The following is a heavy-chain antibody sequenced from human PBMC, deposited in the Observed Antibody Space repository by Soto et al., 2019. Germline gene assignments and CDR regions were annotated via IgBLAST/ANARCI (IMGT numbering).Heavy chain of an antibody. J-gene: IGHJ4*02. CDR3: AKRRYCPSTTCFDY. D-gene: IGHD2-2*01. Sequence: SETLSLTCTVSGGSISSGDYYWSWIRQPPGKGLEWIGYIYYSGSTYYSPSLKSRVTISRDNSKNTVYLQMNSLRAEDTAMYYCAKRRYCPSTTCFDYWGQGTLVTVSS. CDR1: GGSISSGDYY. V-gene: IGHV4-30-4*01. CDR2: IYYSGST.